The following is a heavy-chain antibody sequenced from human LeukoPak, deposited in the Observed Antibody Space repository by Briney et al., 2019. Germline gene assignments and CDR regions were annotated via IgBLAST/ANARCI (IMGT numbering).Heavy chain of an antibody. Sequence: GGSLRLSCAASGFTFSDYAMHWVRQAPGKGLEWVAVISYDGSNKYYADSVKGRFTISRDNSKNTLYLQMNSLRAEDTAVYYCAKGFNLGDYWGQGTLVTVSS. J-gene: IGHJ4*02. D-gene: IGHD7-27*01. CDR2: ISYDGSNK. V-gene: IGHV3-30-3*01. CDR3: AKGFNLGDY. CDR1: GFTFSDYA.